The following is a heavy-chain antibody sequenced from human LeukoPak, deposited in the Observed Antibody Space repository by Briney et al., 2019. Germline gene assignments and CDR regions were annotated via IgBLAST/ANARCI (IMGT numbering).Heavy chain of an antibody. CDR1: GLTVSSNY. CDR3: ARDVDTSSGWTGDY. Sequence: GESLRLSCAASGLTVSSNYMNWVRQAPGRGLEWVSSISSGGSYRYYADSVKGRFTISRDNAKNSLYLQMSSLRAEDTAVYYCARDVDTSSGWTGDYWGQGTLVTVSS. V-gene: IGHV3-21*01. CDR2: ISSGGSYR. J-gene: IGHJ4*02. D-gene: IGHD6-19*01.